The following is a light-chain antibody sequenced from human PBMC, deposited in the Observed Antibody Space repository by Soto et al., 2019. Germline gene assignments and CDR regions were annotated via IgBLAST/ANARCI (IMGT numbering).Light chain of an antibody. V-gene: IGKV1-17*01. CDR2: AAS. Sequence: DIQMTQSPSSLSASVGDRVTITCRASQAIRYDLGWYQQKPGKAPKRLIYAASSLQSGVPSRFSGSGSETEFTLSISSLQPEDFATYFCQQIYSAPLTFGGGTKVDIK. CDR3: QQIYSAPLT. CDR1: QAIRYD. J-gene: IGKJ4*01.